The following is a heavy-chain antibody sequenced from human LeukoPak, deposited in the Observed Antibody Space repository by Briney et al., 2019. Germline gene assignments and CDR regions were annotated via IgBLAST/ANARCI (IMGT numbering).Heavy chain of an antibody. CDR1: GGTFSSYA. D-gene: IGHD2-8*01. CDR3: ARRPSTNDAFDI. CDR2: IIPILGIA. J-gene: IGHJ3*02. Sequence: SVTVSCKASGGTFSSYAISWVRQAPGQGLEWMGRIIPILGIANYAQKFQGRVTITADKSTSTAYMELSSLRSEDTAVYYCARRPSTNDAFDIWGQGTMVTVSS. V-gene: IGHV1-69*04.